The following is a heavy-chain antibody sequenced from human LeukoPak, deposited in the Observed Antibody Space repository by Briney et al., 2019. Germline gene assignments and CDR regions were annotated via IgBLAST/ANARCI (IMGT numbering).Heavy chain of an antibody. CDR1: RFVFNIYV. D-gene: IGHD2/OR15-2a*01. CDR2: ISKNGDNT. V-gene: IGHV3-23*01. CDR3: AKDHSFLCHRD. Sequence: PGGSLRLSCAASRFVFNIYVMSWVRQAPGKGLEWVSVISKNGDNTDYADSVKGRFTISRDNAKNTLYLQMSSLRVEDTAVYYCAKDHSFLCHRDWGQGTLVTVSS. J-gene: IGHJ4*02.